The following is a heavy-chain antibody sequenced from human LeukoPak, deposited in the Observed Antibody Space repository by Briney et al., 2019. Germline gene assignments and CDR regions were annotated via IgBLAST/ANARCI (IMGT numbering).Heavy chain of an antibody. CDR2: ISWNSGSI. CDR3: AKFDAEYTGSYSYYYYMDV. D-gene: IGHD1-26*01. Sequence: GGPLRLSCAASGFTFDDYAMHWVRQAPGKGLEWVSGISWNSGSIGYADSVKGRFTISRDNAKNSLYLQMNSLRAEDTAVYYCAKFDAEYTGSYSYYYYMDVWGKGTTVTVSS. CDR1: GFTFDDYA. V-gene: IGHV3-9*01. J-gene: IGHJ6*03.